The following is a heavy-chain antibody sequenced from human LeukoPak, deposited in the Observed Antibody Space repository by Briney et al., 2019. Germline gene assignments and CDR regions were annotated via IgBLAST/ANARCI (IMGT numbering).Heavy chain of an antibody. CDR2: LYIGRGM. CDR1: DGSITSYY. CDR3: ARESRVVIGDGYHVDS. J-gene: IGHJ4*02. D-gene: IGHD2-21*01. V-gene: IGHV4-4*07. Sequence: SETLSLTCFVSDGSITSYYWSWIRQPAGKGLEWIGRLYIGRGMEYNPSLKSRVTMSVDRANMQFSLRLTSVTAADTAVYCARESRVVIGDGYHVDSWGPGTLITVSS.